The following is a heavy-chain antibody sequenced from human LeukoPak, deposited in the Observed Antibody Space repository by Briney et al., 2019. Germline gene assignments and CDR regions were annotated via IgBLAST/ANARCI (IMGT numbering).Heavy chain of an antibody. CDR3: AGSLGYYYDSSGYLAY. Sequence: GGSLRLSCAASGFAFSSNWMHWVRQTPGKGLVWVSRINSGGSGTSYAASVEGRFTISRDNVKNTLYLQMNSLRAEDTAVYYCAGSLGYYYDSSGYLAYWGQGTLVTVSS. J-gene: IGHJ4*02. V-gene: IGHV3-74*01. D-gene: IGHD3-22*01. CDR1: GFAFSSNW. CDR2: INSGGSGT.